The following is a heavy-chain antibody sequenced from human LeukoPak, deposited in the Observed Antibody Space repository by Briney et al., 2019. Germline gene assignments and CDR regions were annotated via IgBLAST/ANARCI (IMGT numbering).Heavy chain of an antibody. CDR2: IRYDGSDK. D-gene: IGHD3-16*01. J-gene: IGHJ4*02. Sequence: GGSLRLSCAASGFTFSTYGIHWVRQAPGEGLEWVAFIRYDGSDKYYADSVRGRFTISRDNSKSTLYLQMNSLRGEDTAVYYCAKDHGGSALGRSDFDYWGQGTLLTVSS. CDR3: AKDHGGSALGRSDFDY. CDR1: GFTFSTYG. V-gene: IGHV3-30*02.